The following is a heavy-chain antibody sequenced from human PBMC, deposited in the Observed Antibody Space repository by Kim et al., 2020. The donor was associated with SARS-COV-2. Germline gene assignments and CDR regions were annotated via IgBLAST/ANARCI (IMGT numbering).Heavy chain of an antibody. V-gene: IGHV5-51*01. CDR3: ARRGLAAAGTFDD. CDR2: IYPCDSDT. CDR1: GYSFTNYW. Sequence: GESLKISCKGSGYSFTNYWIVWVRQMPGKGLEWMGIIYPCDSDTTYSPSLQGQVTISADKSISTAYLQWSSLKASDTAMYYCARRGLAAAGTFDDWGQGTLVTVSS. J-gene: IGHJ4*02. D-gene: IGHD6-13*01.